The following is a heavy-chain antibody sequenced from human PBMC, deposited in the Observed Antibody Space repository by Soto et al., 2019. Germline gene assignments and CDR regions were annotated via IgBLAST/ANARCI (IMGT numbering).Heavy chain of an antibody. CDR1: GFTFSSSA. J-gene: IGHJ4*02. CDR3: AKEYSRGGN. V-gene: IGHV3-23*01. Sequence: EVQLLESGGGLVQPGGSLRHSCIATGFTFSSSAMTCVRQAPGKGLEWVSGIGGSGGSTYYADSVKGRFTISRDNSKNTLYLEKNSLRGDDTAKYYCAKEYSRGGNWGQGPLVTVSS. D-gene: IGHD6-19*01. CDR2: IGGSGGST.